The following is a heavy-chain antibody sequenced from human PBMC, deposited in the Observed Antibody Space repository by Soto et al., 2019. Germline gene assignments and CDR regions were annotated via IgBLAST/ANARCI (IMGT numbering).Heavy chain of an antibody. V-gene: IGHV5-10-1*01. CDR2: IDPSDSYT. J-gene: IGHJ5*02. Sequence: ECLKSSCKGSGYSFTSYWISWVRQLPGKGLEWMGRIDPSDSYTNYSPSFQGHVTISADKSISTAYLQWSSLKASDTAMYYCARKGGSYNIGDDPWGQGTLVTVSS. CDR1: GYSFTSYW. D-gene: IGHD1-26*01. CDR3: ARKGGSYNIGDDP.